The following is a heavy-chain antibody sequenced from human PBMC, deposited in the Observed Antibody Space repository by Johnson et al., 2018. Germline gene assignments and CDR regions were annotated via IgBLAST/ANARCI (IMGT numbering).Heavy chain of an antibody. CDR1: GGSISNYN. V-gene: IGHV4-4*07. D-gene: IGHD6-13*01. Sequence: QVQLQESGPGLVKPSETLSLTCTVSGGSISNYNWNWIRQPAGKGLEWIGRIYISGSTKYNPSLKSRVTMSVDTSKNQFYLKLSSVTAADPAVYYCAREGSSTFYYGSDVWGQGTTATVSS. CDR3: AREGSSTFYYGSDV. J-gene: IGHJ6*02. CDR2: IYISGST.